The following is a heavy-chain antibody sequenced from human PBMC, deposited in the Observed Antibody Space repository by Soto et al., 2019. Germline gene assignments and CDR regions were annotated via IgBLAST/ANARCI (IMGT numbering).Heavy chain of an antibody. CDR2: IIPILGIA. CDR3: ARGPGYSSSSDAFDI. Sequence: QVQLVQSGAEVKKPGSSAKVSCKASGGTFSSYTISWVRQAPGQGLEWMGRIIPILGIANYAQKFQGRVTITADKSTSTAYMELSSLRSEDTAVYYCARGPGYSSSSDAFDIWGQGTMVAVSS. CDR1: GGTFSSYT. J-gene: IGHJ3*02. D-gene: IGHD6-13*01. V-gene: IGHV1-69*02.